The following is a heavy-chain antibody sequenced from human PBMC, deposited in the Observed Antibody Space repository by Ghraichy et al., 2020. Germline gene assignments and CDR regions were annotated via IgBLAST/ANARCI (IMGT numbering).Heavy chain of an antibody. CDR3: ARDRYCSSGSCRGWFDP. J-gene: IGHJ5*02. CDR2: ISGSDGST. D-gene: IGHD2-15*01. CDR1: GFTFSSYV. Sequence: LTCAASGFTFSSYVMNWVRQAPGKGLEWVSGISGSDGSTYYADSVKGRFTISRDNSKNTLYLQMNSLRAEDTAVYYCARDRYCSSGSCRGWFDPWGQGTLVTVSS. V-gene: IGHV3-23*01.